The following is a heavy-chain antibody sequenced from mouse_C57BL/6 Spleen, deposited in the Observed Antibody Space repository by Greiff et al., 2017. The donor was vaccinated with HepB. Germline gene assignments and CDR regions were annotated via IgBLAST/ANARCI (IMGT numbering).Heavy chain of an antibody. Sequence: VQLQQSGAELVKPGASVKISCKASGYAFSSYWMNWVKQRPGKGLEWIGQIYPGDGDTNYNGKFKGKAKLTADKASSTAYMQLSSLTSEDSAVYFCARGYSNLFAYWGQGTLVTVSA. J-gene: IGHJ3*01. CDR1: GYAFSSYW. CDR3: ARGYSNLFAY. V-gene: IGHV1-80*01. D-gene: IGHD2-5*01. CDR2: IYPGDGDT.